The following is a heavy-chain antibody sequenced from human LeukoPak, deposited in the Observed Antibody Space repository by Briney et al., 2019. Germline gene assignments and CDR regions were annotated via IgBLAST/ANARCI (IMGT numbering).Heavy chain of an antibody. CDR3: TRGRCRSSSCNIESDY. D-gene: IGHD2-2*01. CDR2: INSDGSST. CDR1: GSTFRTYW. J-gene: IGHJ4*02. V-gene: IGHV3-74*01. Sequence: GGSLRLSCAASGSTFRTYWMHWVRQAPGKGRVWFSRINSDGSSTTYADSMKGRFTISRDNAKYTLYLQMNSLRAEDTAVYYCTRGRCRSSSCNIESDYWGQGTLVTVSS.